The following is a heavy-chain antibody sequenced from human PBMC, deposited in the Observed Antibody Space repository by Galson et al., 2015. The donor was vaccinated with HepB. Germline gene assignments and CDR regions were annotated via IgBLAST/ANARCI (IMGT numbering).Heavy chain of an antibody. CDR3: VRESPNLPYYDFWSGGGGMDV. V-gene: IGHV3-33*01. D-gene: IGHD3-3*01. CDR2: IWYDGSNK. J-gene: IGHJ6*02. Sequence: SLRLSCAASGFTFSSYGMHWVRQAPGKGLEWVAVIWYDGSNKYYADSVKGRFTISRDNSKNTLYLQMNSLRAEDTAVYYCVRESPNLPYYDFWSGGGGMDVWGQGTTVTVSS. CDR1: GFTFSSYG.